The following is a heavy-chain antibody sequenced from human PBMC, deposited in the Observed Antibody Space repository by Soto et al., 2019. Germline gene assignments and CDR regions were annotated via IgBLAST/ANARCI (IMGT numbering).Heavy chain of an antibody. D-gene: IGHD1-26*01. CDR3: ARDPIPPLLYYGMDV. Sequence: QVQLVESGGGVVQPGRSLRLSCAASGFTFSSYGMHWVRQAPGKGLEWVAVIWYDGSNKYYADSVTSRFTISRDNSKNTLYLKMNSLRAEDTAVYYCARDPIPPLLYYGMDVWGQGTTVTVSS. J-gene: IGHJ6*02. CDR1: GFTFSSYG. V-gene: IGHV3-33*08. CDR2: IWYDGSNK.